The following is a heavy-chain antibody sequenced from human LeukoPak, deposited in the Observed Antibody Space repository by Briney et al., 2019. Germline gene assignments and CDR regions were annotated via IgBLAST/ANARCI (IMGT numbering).Heavy chain of an antibody. CDR1: GGSISSYY. CDR2: SYYSWYT. Sequence: SETLSLTCTVSGGSISSYYWSWIRQPPGKGLKWIGNSYYSWYTTYSLSLKSRVTISVDTSKNQFSLKLSSVTAADTAVYYCAREGLNMVRGIIPKEAWGWFDPWGQGTLVTVSS. V-gene: IGHV4-59*12. J-gene: IGHJ5*02. CDR3: AREGLNMVRGIIPKEAWGWFDP. D-gene: IGHD3-10*01.